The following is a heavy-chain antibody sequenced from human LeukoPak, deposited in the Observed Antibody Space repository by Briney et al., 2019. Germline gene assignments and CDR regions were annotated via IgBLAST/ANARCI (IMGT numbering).Heavy chain of an antibody. V-gene: IGHV4-31*03. J-gene: IGHJ4*02. CDR3: ARVKGYCSSAGCSAWDY. CDR1: GGSVSSGGYY. D-gene: IGHD2-2*01. Sequence: SQTLSLTCTVSGGSVSSGGYYWSWIRQHPGKGLEWIGYIFYSGATYYNPSLKSRVSMSVDTSKNQLFLHLNSVTIADIAVYYCARVKGYCSSAGCSAWDYWGRGAQVTVSS. CDR2: IFYSGAT.